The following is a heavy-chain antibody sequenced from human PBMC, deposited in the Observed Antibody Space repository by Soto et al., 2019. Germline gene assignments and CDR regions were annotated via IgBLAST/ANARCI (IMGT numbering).Heavy chain of an antibody. D-gene: IGHD3-10*01. J-gene: IGHJ4*02. V-gene: IGHV4-59*08. CDR3: ASMGYHYGSGSYPLDY. CDR1: GGSISSYY. CDR2: IYNSGST. Sequence: QVQLQESGPGLVKPSETLSLTCTVSGGSISSYYWTWIRQPPGKGLEWIGFIYNSGSTHCNPSLRSRVTISVDTSKNQFSLKLRSVTAADTAVYYCASMGYHYGSGSYPLDYWGQGTLVTVSS.